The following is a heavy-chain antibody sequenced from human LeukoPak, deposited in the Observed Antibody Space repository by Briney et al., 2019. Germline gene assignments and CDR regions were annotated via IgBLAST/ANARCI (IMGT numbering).Heavy chain of an antibody. Sequence: GGSLRLSCAASGFTFDDYAMHWVRQAPGKGLEWVSGISWNSGSIGYADSVKGRFTISRDNAKNSLYLQMNSLRAEDTALYYCAKDILPGYYGSGSYYSSHFDYWGPGNLVTVSS. J-gene: IGHJ4*02. D-gene: IGHD3-10*01. CDR2: ISWNSGSI. V-gene: IGHV3-9*01. CDR1: GFTFDDYA. CDR3: AKDILPGYYGSGSYYSSHFDY.